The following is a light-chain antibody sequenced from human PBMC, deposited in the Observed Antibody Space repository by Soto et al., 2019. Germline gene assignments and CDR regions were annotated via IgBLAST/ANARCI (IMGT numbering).Light chain of an antibody. CDR1: QSISSW. J-gene: IGKJ1*01. CDR2: KAS. Sequence: DIQMTQSPYTLSASVGDRVTITCRASQSISSWVAWYQQKPGKAPKLLIYKASSLESGVPSRFSGSGSGTEFTLTISSLQPDDFAPYYCQLYNSYLWTFGQGTKVDIK. V-gene: IGKV1-5*03. CDR3: QLYNSYLWT.